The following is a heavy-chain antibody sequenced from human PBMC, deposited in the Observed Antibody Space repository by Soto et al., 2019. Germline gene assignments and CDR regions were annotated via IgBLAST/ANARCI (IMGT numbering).Heavy chain of an antibody. CDR1: GGTFSSYT. D-gene: IGHD2-21*01. CDR2: LSPNLGIA. CDR3: ASPHPQRASGFLFEY. V-gene: IGHV1-69*02. Sequence: QVQLVQSGAEVKKPGSSVKVSCKASGGTFSSYTISWVRQAPGQGLAWMGRLSPNLGIANYAQKFQGRVTITADKSTTTAYMVLSSLRSEDTAVYYCASPHPQRASGFLFEYWGQGTLVTVSS. J-gene: IGHJ4*02.